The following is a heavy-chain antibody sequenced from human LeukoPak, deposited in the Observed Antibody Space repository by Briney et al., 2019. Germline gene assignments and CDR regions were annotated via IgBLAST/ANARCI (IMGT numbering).Heavy chain of an antibody. D-gene: IGHD6-19*01. V-gene: IGHV3-7*01. J-gene: IGHJ4*02. CDR3: ARVGKNGWDFDH. Sequence: PGGSLRLSCAASGFTFSAYWMTWVRQAPGKGLACVANIIEGGDLKYYVDSVKGRFTISRDNTKNSLYLQMTSLRADDTAVYYCARVGKNGWDFDHWGQGTLVTVSS. CDR2: IIEGGDLK. CDR1: GFTFSAYW.